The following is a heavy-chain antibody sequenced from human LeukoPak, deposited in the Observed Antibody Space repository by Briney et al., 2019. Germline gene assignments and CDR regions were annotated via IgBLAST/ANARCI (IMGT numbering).Heavy chain of an antibody. J-gene: IGHJ4*02. D-gene: IGHD2-15*01. Sequence: SETLSLTCTVSGGSISSSSYYWGWIRQPPGKGLEWIGSIYYSGSTYCNPSLKSRVTISVDTSKNQFSLKLSSVTAADTAVYYCARHGDGYCSGGSCVPFDYWGQGTLVTVSS. CDR2: IYYSGST. V-gene: IGHV4-39*01. CDR3: ARHGDGYCSGGSCVPFDY. CDR1: GGSISSSSYY.